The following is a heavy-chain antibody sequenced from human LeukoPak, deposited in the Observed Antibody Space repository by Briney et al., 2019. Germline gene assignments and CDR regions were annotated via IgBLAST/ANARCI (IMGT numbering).Heavy chain of an antibody. CDR2: ISSSSSTI. CDR1: GFTFSSYS. D-gene: IGHD2-2*01. V-gene: IGHV3-48*02. CDR3: ARSRREGSYCSSTSCSNWFDP. J-gene: IGHJ5*02. Sequence: GGSLRLSCAASGFTFSSYSMNWVRQAPGKGLEWVSYISSSSSTIYYADSVKGRFTISRDNAKNSLYLQMNSLRDEDTAVYYCARSRREGSYCSSTSCSNWFDPWGQGTLVTVSS.